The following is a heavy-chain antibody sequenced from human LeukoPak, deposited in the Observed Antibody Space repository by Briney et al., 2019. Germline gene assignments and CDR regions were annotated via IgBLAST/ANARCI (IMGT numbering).Heavy chain of an antibody. D-gene: IGHD6-13*01. J-gene: IGHJ4*02. V-gene: IGHV3-7*01. CDR1: GFTFSNYW. CDR2: IKQDGSAI. CDR3: ARCGVGVAAAAANC. Sequence: GGSLRLSCAVSGFTFSNYWMSRVRQAPGKGLEWVANIKQDGSAIYYVDSVKGRFTISRDNAKNSLYLQMNSLRAEDTAVYYCARCGVGVAAAAANCWGQGTLLTVSS.